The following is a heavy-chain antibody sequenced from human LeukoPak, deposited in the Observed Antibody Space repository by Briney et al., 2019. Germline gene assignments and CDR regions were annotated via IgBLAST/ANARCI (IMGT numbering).Heavy chain of an antibody. CDR2: IYPGDSDT. D-gene: IGHD2-2*01. CDR1: GYSFTSYW. CDR3: ARTRYCSSTSCYSSWFDP. Sequence: GESLKISFKGSGYSFTSYWIGWGRPMPGKGLEWMGIIYPGDSDTRYSPSFQGQVTISADKSVSTAYLQWSSLKASDTAMYYCARTRYCSSTSCYSSWFDPWGQGTLVTVSS. J-gene: IGHJ5*02. V-gene: IGHV5-51*01.